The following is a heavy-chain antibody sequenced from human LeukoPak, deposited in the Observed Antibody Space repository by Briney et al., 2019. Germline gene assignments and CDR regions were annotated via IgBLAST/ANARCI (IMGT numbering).Heavy chain of an antibody. Sequence: GSLRLSCAASGFTFRNYAMSWVRPAPGKGLEWVSGTVGWGHTTYYADSVKGRFTISRDNSKNALYLQMNSLRAEDTAVYYCAKQTTVTTSSQYLFDYWGQGTLVSVSS. J-gene: IGHJ4*02. CDR2: TVGWGHTT. CDR3: AKQTTVTTSSQYLFDY. D-gene: IGHD4-17*01. CDR1: GFTFRNYA. V-gene: IGHV3-23*01.